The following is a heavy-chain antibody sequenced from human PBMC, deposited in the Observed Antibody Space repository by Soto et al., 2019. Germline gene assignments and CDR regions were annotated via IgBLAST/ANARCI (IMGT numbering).Heavy chain of an antibody. Sequence: GGSLRLSCAASGFTFSGSAMHWVRQASGKGLEWVGRIRSKANSYATAYAASVKGRFTISRDDSKNTAYLQMNSLKTEDTAVYYCTSSLGYCSGGSCHPYYYYGMDVWGQGTTVTVSS. D-gene: IGHD2-15*01. CDR3: TSSLGYCSGGSCHPYYYYGMDV. V-gene: IGHV3-73*01. CDR2: IRSKANSYAT. J-gene: IGHJ6*02. CDR1: GFTFSGSA.